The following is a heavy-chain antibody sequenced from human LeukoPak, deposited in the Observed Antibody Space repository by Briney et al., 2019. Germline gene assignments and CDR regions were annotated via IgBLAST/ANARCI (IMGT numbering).Heavy chain of an antibody. CDR3: AREPSGYKEDY. CDR1: GFTFSNYD. D-gene: IGHD5-12*01. CDR2: ISSSSSSYT. V-gene: IGHV3-11*06. Sequence: PGGSLRLSCAASGFTFSNYDMSWIRQALGKGLEWVSYISSSSSSYTNYADSVKGRFTIYKDNAKNSLYLQRNSLRDEDTAVYYCAREPSGYKEDYWGQGTLVTVSS. J-gene: IGHJ4*02.